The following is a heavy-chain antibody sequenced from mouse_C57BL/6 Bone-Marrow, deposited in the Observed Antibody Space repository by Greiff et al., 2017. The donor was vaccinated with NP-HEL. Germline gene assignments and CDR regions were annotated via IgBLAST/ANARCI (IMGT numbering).Heavy chain of an antibody. CDR1: GYTFTDYN. V-gene: IGHV1-18*01. CDR3: ARLGSNYVAWFAY. CDR2: INPNNGGT. J-gene: IGHJ3*01. Sequence: EVKLMESGPELVKPGASVKIPCKASGYTFTDYNMDWVKQSHGKSLEWIGDINPNNGGTIYNQKFKGKATLTVDKSSSTAYMELRSLTSEDTAVYYCARLGSNYVAWFAYWGQGTLVTVSA. D-gene: IGHD2-5*01.